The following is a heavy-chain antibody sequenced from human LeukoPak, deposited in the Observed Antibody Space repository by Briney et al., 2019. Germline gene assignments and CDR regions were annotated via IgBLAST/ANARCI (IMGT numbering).Heavy chain of an antibody. CDR2: IYYSGST. CDR1: GYTISISNW. CDR3: ASVSARPDYYFDS. Sequence: PSDTLSLTCAVSGYTISISNWWGWIRQPPGKGLEWIGYIYYSGSTYYSPSLKGRVTMSIDTSKNQFSLKLSSVTAVDTAVYYCASVSARPDYYFDSWGQGTLVTVSS. J-gene: IGHJ4*02. D-gene: IGHD6-6*01. V-gene: IGHV4-28*01.